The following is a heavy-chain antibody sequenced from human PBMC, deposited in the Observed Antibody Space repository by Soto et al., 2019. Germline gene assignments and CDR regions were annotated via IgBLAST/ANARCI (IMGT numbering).Heavy chain of an antibody. CDR3: AKDSEENSSGWYYFDY. V-gene: IGHV3-30*18. Sequence: GGSLRLSCAASGFTFSSYGMHWVRQAPCKGLEWVAVISYDGSNKYYADSVKGRFTISRDNSKNTLYLQMNSLRAEDTAVYYCAKDSEENSSGWYYFDYWGQGTLVTVSS. CDR2: ISYDGSNK. CDR1: GFTFSSYG. J-gene: IGHJ4*02. D-gene: IGHD6-19*01.